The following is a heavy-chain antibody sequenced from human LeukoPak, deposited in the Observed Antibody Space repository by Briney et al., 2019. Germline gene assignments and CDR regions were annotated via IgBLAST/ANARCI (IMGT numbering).Heavy chain of an antibody. CDR1: GYSFTSYW. Sequence: GESLQIPCKGSGYSFTSYWIGWVRQMPGKGLEWKGIIYPGDSDTRYSPSFQGQVTISADKSISTAYLQWSSLKASDTAMYYCAAIMYASPIDYWGQGTLVTVSS. J-gene: IGHJ4*02. V-gene: IGHV5-51*01. D-gene: IGHD2-8*01. CDR3: AAIMYASPIDY. CDR2: IYPGDSDT.